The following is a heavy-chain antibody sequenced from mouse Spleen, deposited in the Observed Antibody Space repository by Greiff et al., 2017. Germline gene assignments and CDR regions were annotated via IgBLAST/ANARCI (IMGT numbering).Heavy chain of an antibody. Sequence: EVQVVESGGGLVKPGGSLKLSCAASGFTFSSYAMSWVRQTPEKRLEWVATISSGGSYTYYPDSVKGRFTISRDNAKNTLYLQMSSLRSEDTAMYYCARHPGPPYGNYSAWFAYWGQGTLVTVSA. D-gene: IGHD2-1*01. CDR2: ISSGGSYT. V-gene: IGHV5-9-3*01. CDR3: ARHPGPPYGNYSAWFAY. CDR1: GFTFSSYA. J-gene: IGHJ3*01.